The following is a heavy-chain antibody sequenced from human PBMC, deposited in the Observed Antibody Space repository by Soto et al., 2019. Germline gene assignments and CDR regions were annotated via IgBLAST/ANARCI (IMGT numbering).Heavy chain of an antibody. D-gene: IGHD6-19*01. CDR2: INAYNGNT. V-gene: IGHV1-18*01. J-gene: IGHJ4*02. CDR3: ARDPVAGTYFDY. Sequence: QVQLVQSGAEVKKPGASVKVSCKASGYTFTTYGISWVRQAPGQGLEWRGWINAYNGNTNHAQKLQGRVTMTTDTSPSTAYMELRTLRSDDTAVYYCARDPVAGTYFDYWGQGTLVTVSS. CDR1: GYTFTTYG.